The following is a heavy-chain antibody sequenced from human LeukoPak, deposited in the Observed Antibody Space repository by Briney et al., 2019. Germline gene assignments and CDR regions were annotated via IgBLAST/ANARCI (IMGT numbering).Heavy chain of an antibody. D-gene: IGHD3-22*01. CDR2: IYYSGST. V-gene: IGHV4-39*01. CDR3: ARHDISGYYYVNWFDP. J-gene: IGHJ5*02. Sequence: PGGSLRLSCAASGFTVSSNYMSWVRQPPGKGLEWIGSIYYSGSTYYNPSLKSRVTISVDTSKNQFSLKLSSVTAADTAVYYCARHDISGYYYVNWFDPWGQGTLVTVSS. CDR1: GFTVSSNY.